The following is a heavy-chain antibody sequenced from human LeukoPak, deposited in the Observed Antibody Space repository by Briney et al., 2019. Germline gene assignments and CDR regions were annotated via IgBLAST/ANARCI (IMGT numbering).Heavy chain of an antibody. CDR1: GFTFSSYA. V-gene: IGHV3-23*01. Sequence: PGGSLRLSCAASGFTFSSYAMSWVRQAPGKGLEWVSAISGSGGSTYYADSVKGRFTISRDNSKNTLYLQMNSLRAEDTAVYYCAKDPRVTFGGVIVIPTVFDYWGQGTLVTVSS. D-gene: IGHD3-16*02. CDR2: ISGSGGST. CDR3: AKDPRVTFGGVIVIPTVFDY. J-gene: IGHJ4*02.